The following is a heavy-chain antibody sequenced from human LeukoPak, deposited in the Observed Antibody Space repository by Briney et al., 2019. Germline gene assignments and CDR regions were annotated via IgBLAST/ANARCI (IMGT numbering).Heavy chain of an antibody. CDR3: ARDDAYMRLGA. CDR2: IQFDGSKL. CDR1: RSSFHSHG. Sequence: GGSLRLSCVASRSSFHSHGMHWVRQAPGKGLEWVAAIQFDGSKLYYGDSAKGRFTISRDDSKNTLYLEMNSLRDEDTAVYHCARDDAYMRLGAWGQGTLVTVSS. D-gene: IGHD3-16*01. V-gene: IGHV3-33*05. J-gene: IGHJ5*02.